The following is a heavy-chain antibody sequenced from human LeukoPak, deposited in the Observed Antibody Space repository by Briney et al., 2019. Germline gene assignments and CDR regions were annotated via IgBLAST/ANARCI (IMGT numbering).Heavy chain of an antibody. V-gene: IGHV4-4*02. CDR3: ARETMVRGVIIGRYYYMDV. D-gene: IGHD3-10*01. CDR2: IYHSGST. CDR1: GGSISSSNW. Sequence: SGTLSLTCAVSGGSISSSNWWSWARQPPGKGLEWIGEIYHSGSTNYNPSLKSRVTIAVDKSKNQFSLKLSSVTAADTAVYYCARETMVRGVIIGRYYYMDVWGKGTTVTISS. J-gene: IGHJ6*03.